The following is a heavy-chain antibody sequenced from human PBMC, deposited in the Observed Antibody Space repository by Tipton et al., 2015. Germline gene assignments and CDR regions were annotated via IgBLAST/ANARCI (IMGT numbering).Heavy chain of an antibody. CDR2: IYHSGST. D-gene: IGHD2-2*01. Sequence: TLSLTCSVSSDSISKYYWSWIRQPPGKELEWIGSIYHSGSTYYNPSLKSRVSISVDTSKNQFSLKLRSVTAADTAVYYCASVCISSSCYYWFDPWGQGTLVTVSS. CDR3: ASVCISSSCYYWFDP. J-gene: IGHJ5*02. V-gene: IGHV4-59*08. CDR1: SDSISKYY.